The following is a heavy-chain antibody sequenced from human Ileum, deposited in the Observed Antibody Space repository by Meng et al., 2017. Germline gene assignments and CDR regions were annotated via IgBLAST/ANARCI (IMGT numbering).Heavy chain of an antibody. J-gene: IGHJ4*02. V-gene: IGHV4-34*01. CDR1: GGSFMGYY. D-gene: IGHD3-22*01. CDR3: ARNYYDSSGEDSNDY. Sequence: QVQVQHGGAGLWKPSETLSLTWAVDGGSFMGYYWSVIRQPPGKGLEWIGEINHSGSTNYNPSLKSRVTISVDTSKNQFSLKLSSVTAADTAVYYCARNYYDSSGEDSNDYWGQGTLVTVSS. CDR2: INHSGST.